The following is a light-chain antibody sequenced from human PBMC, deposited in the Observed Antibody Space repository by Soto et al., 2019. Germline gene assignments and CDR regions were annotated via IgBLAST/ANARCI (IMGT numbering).Light chain of an antibody. Sequence: VVLTQSPDTLSLSAGDRATLSCRASQSVSVYVAWYQQKPCQAPRLLIYDASTRATGVPARFSGSGSGTDFTLTISSLEPEDFAVYFCQQRYSWPPLTFGGGTRVEIK. J-gene: IGKJ4*01. V-gene: IGKV3-11*01. CDR3: QQRYSWPPLT. CDR1: QSVSVY. CDR2: DAS.